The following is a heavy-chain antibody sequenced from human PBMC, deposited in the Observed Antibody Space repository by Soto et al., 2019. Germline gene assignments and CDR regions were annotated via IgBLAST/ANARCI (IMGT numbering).Heavy chain of an antibody. D-gene: IGHD3-10*01. CDR3: ARVSTMIRGVSALRYFDY. CDR1: GFTFSSYW. CDR2: IKQDGSEK. J-gene: IGHJ4*02. Sequence: GGSLRLSCAASGFTFSSYWMSWVRQAPGKGLEWVANIKQDGSEKYYVDSVKGRFTISRDNAKNSLYLQMNSLRAEDTAVYYCARVSTMIRGVSALRYFDYWGQGTLVTVSS. V-gene: IGHV3-7*01.